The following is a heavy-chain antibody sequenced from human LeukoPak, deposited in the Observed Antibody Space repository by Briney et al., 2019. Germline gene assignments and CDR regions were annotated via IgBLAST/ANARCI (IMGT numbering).Heavy chain of an antibody. J-gene: IGHJ4*02. CDR3: ARGSVYYDSSGYYPYYFDY. CDR2: ISAYNGNT. V-gene: IGHV1-18*04. Sequence: ASVKVSCKASGYTFTGYYMHWVRQAPGQGLEWMGWISAYNGNTNYAQKLQGRVTMTTDTSTSTAYMELRSLRSDDTAVYYCARGSVYYDSSGYYPYYFDYWGQGTLVTVSS. CDR1: GYTFTGYY. D-gene: IGHD3-22*01.